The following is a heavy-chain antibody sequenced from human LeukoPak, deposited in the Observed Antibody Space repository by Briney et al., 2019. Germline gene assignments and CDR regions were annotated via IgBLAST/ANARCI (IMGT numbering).Heavy chain of an antibody. D-gene: IGHD3-10*01. CDR2: VYYSGST. J-gene: IGHJ6*03. V-gene: IGHV4-39*07. CDR1: GGSISSSSYY. CDR3: ARARVLGDYYYMDV. Sequence: SETPSLTCTVSGGSISSSSYYWGWIRQPPGKGLEWIGSVYYSGSTYYSPSLKSRVTISVDKSKNQFSLKLSSVTAADTAVYYCARARVLGDYYYMDVWGKGTTVTVSS.